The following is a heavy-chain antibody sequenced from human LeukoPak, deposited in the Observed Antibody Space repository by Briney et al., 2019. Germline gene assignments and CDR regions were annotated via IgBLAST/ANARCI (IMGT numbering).Heavy chain of an antibody. D-gene: IGHD2-2*02. V-gene: IGHV1-18*01. J-gene: IGHJ4*02. CDR2: ISAYNGNT. CDR3: ARDCSSTSCYKTFDY. CDR1: GYTFTSYG. Sequence: ASVKVSCKASGYTFTSYGISWVRQAPGQGLEWMGWISAYNGNTNYAQKFQGRVTMTTDTSTSTAYMELRSLRSDDTAVYYCARDCSSTSCYKTFDYWGQGTLVTVSS.